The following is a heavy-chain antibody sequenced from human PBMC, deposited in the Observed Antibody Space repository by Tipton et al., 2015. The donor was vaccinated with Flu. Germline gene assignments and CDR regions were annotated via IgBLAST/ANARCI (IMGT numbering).Heavy chain of an antibody. CDR2: IYTSGST. D-gene: IGHD3-22*01. CDR3: ARDFYDSSGYPRFDP. J-gene: IGHJ5*02. CDR1: GGSISSYY. V-gene: IGHV4-4*07. Sequence: TLSLTCTVSGGSISSYYWSWIRQPAGKGLEWIGRIYTSGSTNYNPSLKSRVTMSVDTSKNQFSLKLSSVTAADTAVYYCARDFYDSSGYPRFDPWGQGTLVTVS.